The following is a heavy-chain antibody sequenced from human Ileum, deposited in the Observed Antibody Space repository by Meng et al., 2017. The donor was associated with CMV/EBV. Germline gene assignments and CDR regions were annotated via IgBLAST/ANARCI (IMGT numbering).Heavy chain of an antibody. V-gene: IGHV4-59*01. J-gene: IGHJ3*02. CDR2: IYYSGST. D-gene: IGHD3-3*01. CDR1: SYY. CDR3: ASSWSPYDFWSGYYTGDAFDI. Sequence: SYYWSWIRQPPGKGLEWIGYIYYSGSTNYNPSLKSRVTISVDTSKNQFSLKLSSVTAADTAVYYCASSWSPYDFWSGYYTGDAFDIWGQGTMVTVSS.